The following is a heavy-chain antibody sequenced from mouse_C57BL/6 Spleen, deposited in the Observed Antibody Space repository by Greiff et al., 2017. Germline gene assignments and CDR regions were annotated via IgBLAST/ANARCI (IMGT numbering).Heavy chain of an antibody. CDR1: GYTFTSYW. J-gene: IGHJ2*01. CDR3: AFIATGVATDD. D-gene: IGHD1-1*01. Sequence: QVQLQQSGAELVKPGASVKLSCKASGYTFTSYWIHWVKQRPGQGLEWIGMIHPNSGSTNYNEKVKSKATLTVDKSSSTAYMQLSSLTYEDSAVYYCAFIATGVATDDWGPGTTLTVSS. CDR2: IHPNSGST. V-gene: IGHV1-64*01.